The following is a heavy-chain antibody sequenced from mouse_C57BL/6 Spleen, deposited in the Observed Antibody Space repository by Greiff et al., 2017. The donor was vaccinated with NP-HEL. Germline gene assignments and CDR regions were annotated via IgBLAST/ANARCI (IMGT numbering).Heavy chain of an antibody. D-gene: IGHD1-1*01. Sequence: EVQLQQSGPELVKPGASVKISCKASGYTFTDYYMNWVKQSHGKSLEWIGDINPNNGGTSYNQKFKGKATLTVDKSSSTAYMELRSLTSEDSAVYYCARRWYYGSQSWGQGTSVTVSS. J-gene: IGHJ4*01. CDR1: GYTFTDYY. V-gene: IGHV1-26*01. CDR3: ARRWYYGSQS. CDR2: INPNNGGT.